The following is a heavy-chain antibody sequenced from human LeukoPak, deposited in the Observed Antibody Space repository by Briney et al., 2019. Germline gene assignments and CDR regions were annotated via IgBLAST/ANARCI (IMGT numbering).Heavy chain of an antibody. CDR3: ARDQSGDSSGWFYAFDI. CDR1: GYTFTSYD. J-gene: IGHJ3*02. D-gene: IGHD6-19*01. CDR2: MNPNSGNT. Sequence: ASVKVSCKASGYTFTSYDINWVRQATGQGPEWMGWMNPNSGNTGYAQKFQGRVTITRNPSISTAYMELSSLRSDDTAVYYCARDQSGDSSGWFYAFDIWGQGTMVTVSS. V-gene: IGHV1-8*03.